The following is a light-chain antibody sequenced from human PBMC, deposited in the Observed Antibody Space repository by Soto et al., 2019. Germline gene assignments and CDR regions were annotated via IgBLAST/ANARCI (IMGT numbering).Light chain of an antibody. Sequence: DIVMTQTPPSLSVNPGRPASISWNSGQSLGGSDRKNDLSWYVQKAGQSPQILIYEVSKRFPGAPDRFTGSGSATDFTLTINRLEAEDVGIYYCMQSADLPLTFGPGTKVDI. CDR2: EVS. J-gene: IGKJ3*01. CDR1: QSLGGSDRKND. CDR3: MQSADLPLT. V-gene: IGKV2D-29*02.